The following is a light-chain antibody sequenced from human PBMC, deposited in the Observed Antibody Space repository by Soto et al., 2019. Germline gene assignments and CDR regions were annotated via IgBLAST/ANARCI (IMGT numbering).Light chain of an antibody. CDR1: QSIRKY. CDR2: AAS. CDR3: QQSGDTPPWT. J-gene: IGKJ1*01. Sequence: DIQMTQSPSSLSASFGDGVIITCRASQSIRKYLNWYQHKPGKVPTLLIYAASSLQSGVPSRFSGSGSGTEFTLTITSLQPEDFATYYCQQSGDTPPWTLGQGTKVDIK. V-gene: IGKV1-39*01.